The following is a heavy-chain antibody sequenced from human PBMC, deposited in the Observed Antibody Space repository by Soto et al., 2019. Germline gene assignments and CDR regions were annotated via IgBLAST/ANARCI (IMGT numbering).Heavy chain of an antibody. Sequence: EVQLVESGGGLVQPGGSLKVSCAASGFTFSGSAMHWVRQASGKGLEWVGRVRSKANSYATAYAASVKGRFTISRDDSKNTAYLQMNSLQTEDTAVYYCIRRSQDDSSGYFANRGQGTLVTVST. CDR3: IRRSQDDSSGYFAN. CDR2: VRSKANSYAT. CDR1: GFTFSGSA. V-gene: IGHV3-73*02. J-gene: IGHJ4*02. D-gene: IGHD3-22*01.